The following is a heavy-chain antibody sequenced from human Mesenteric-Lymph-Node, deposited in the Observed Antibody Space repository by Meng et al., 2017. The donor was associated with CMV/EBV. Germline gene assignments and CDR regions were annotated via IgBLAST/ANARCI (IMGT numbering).Heavy chain of an antibody. CDR1: GGSFSGYY. D-gene: IGHD1-1*01. CDR3: ARGNWDSRRYFDL. Sequence: AGYGGSFSGYYWNWIRLPPGKGLEWIGEINHSGSTNYNPSLKSRVTISIDTSKNQLSLKLSSVTAADTADYYCARGNWDSRRYFDLWGRGTLVTVSS. V-gene: IGHV4-34*01. J-gene: IGHJ2*01. CDR2: INHSGST.